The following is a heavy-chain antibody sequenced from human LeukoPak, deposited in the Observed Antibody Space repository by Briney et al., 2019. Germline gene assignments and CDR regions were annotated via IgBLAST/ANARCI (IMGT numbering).Heavy chain of an antibody. J-gene: IGHJ4*02. Sequence: GRSLRLSCAPSGPTLTSSWTHCARLPRGKGLVWVSRINGEASTTSYADSVKGRFTISRDNAKNTLYLQMNTLRAEGTAVYYCARRNYWGQGTLVTVSS. CDR3: ARRNY. V-gene: IGHV3-74*01. CDR1: GPTLTSSW. CDR2: INGEASTT.